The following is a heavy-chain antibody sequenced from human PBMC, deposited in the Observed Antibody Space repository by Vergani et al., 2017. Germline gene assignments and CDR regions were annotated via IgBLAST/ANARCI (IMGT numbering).Heavy chain of an antibody. CDR1: GFTFSSYS. D-gene: IGHD6-19*01. Sequence: EVQLVESGGGLVKPGGSLRLSCAASGFTFSSYSMNWVLQAPGKGLEWVSSISSSSSYIYYADSVKGRFTISRDNAKNSLYLQMNSLRAEDTAVYYCARDRGQWLVADRLGGHGAFDIWGQGTMVTVSS. CDR2: ISSSSSYI. V-gene: IGHV3-21*01. CDR3: ARDRGQWLVADRLGGHGAFDI. J-gene: IGHJ3*02.